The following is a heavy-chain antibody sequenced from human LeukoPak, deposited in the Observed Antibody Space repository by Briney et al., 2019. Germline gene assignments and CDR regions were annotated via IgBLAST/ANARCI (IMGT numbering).Heavy chain of an antibody. CDR2: ISSSSSYI. CDR3: ARDGVPYYYGSGSYPHYYYYMDV. D-gene: IGHD3-10*01. CDR1: GFTFNSYS. Sequence: GGSLRLSCAVSGFTFNSYSMNWVRQAPGKGREWLTSISSSSSYIYYADSVRGRFTISRDNAKNSLYLQMNSLRAEETAVYYCARDGVPYYYGSGSYPHYYYYMDVWGRGTTVTVPS. V-gene: IGHV3-21*01. J-gene: IGHJ6*03.